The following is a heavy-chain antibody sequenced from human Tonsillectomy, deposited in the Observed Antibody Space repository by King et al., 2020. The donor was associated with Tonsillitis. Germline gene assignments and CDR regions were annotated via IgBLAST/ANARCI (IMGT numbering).Heavy chain of an antibody. CDR1: GFTFYTYD. V-gene: IGHV3-48*03. J-gene: IGHJ6*03. CDR2: ISSGGRNI. CDR3: ARNPIYSHYYMDV. Sequence: VQLVESGGGLAQPGGSLRLSCAASGFTFYTYDMNWVRQAPGKGLEWISYISSGGRNIYYADSVKGRFTVSRDNAENSLYLQMNSLRAEDTAVYYCARNPIYSHYYMDVWGKGTTVTVSS.